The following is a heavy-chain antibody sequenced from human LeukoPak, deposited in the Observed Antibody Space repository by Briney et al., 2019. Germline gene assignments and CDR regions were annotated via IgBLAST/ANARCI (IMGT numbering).Heavy chain of an antibody. D-gene: IGHD3-22*01. CDR3: ARANSFDSSGYYFDY. Sequence: GGSLRLSCTASGFPFSDYSMNWVRQAPGKGLEWVAFIRSKTYRGTTEYAASVKGRFTISRDDSKSIAYLQMNSLKTEDTAVYYCARANSFDSSGYYFDYWGQGTLVTVSS. CDR1: GFPFSDYS. V-gene: IGHV3-49*04. CDR2: IRSKTYRGTT. J-gene: IGHJ4*02.